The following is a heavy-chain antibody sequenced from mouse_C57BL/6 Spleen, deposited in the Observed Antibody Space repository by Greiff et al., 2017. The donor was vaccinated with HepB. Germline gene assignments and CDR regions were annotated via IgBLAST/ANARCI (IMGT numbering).Heavy chain of an antibody. D-gene: IGHD2-5*01. Sequence: EVQLQESGAELVRPGASVKLSCTASGFNIKDDYMHWVKQRPEQGLEWIGWIDPENGDTEYASKFQGKATITADTSSNTAYLQLSSLTSEDTAVYYCTRYSNAFAYWGQGTLVTVSA. V-gene: IGHV14-4*01. J-gene: IGHJ3*01. CDR3: TRYSNAFAY. CDR2: IDPENGDT. CDR1: GFNIKDDY.